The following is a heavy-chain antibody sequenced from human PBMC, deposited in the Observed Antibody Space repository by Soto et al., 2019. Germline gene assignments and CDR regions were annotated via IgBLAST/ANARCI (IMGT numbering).Heavy chain of an antibody. CDR2: ISRSSSTI. J-gene: IGHJ4*02. Sequence: XGSLRLSFAASGFTFNNYAMIWVRQAPGKGLEWVSYISRSSSTIFYADSVKGRFIISRDNSRNTLYVQMNSLRVEDTAVYYCAKTRREAVTDTPEFDYWGQGTVVTVSS. CDR1: GFTFNNYA. V-gene: IGHV3-23*01. CDR3: AKTRREAVTDTPEFDY. D-gene: IGHD2-21*02.